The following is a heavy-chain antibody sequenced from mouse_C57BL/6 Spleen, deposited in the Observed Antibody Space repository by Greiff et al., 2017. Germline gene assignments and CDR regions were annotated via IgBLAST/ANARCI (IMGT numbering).Heavy chain of an antibody. D-gene: IGHD5-1*01. J-gene: IGHJ4*01. CDR3: AREGVPGDY. V-gene: IGHV3-6*01. CDR2: ISYDGSN. CDR1: GYSITSGYY. Sequence: EVKLVESGPGLVKPSQSLSLTCSVTGYSITSGYYWNWIRQFPGNKLEWMGYISYDGSNNYNPSLKNRISITRDTSKNQFFLKLNSVTTEDTATYYCAREGVPGDYWGQGTSVTVSS.